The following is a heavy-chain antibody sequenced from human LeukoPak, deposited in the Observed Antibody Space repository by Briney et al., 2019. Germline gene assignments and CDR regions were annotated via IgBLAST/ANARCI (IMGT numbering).Heavy chain of an antibody. V-gene: IGHV3-7*01. Sequence: GGSLRLSCAVSGFTFSSYWISWVRQAPGKGLEWVANIKQDGSEKYYVDSVKGRFTISRDNAKNSLYLQMNSLRAEDTAVYYCARDTGWAVAGSTGYWGQGTLVTVPS. J-gene: IGHJ4*02. CDR2: IKQDGSEK. CDR3: ARDTGWAVAGSTGY. D-gene: IGHD6-19*01. CDR1: GFTFSSYW.